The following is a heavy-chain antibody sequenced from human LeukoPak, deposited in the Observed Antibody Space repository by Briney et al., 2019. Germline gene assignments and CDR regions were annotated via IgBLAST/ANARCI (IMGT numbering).Heavy chain of an antibody. CDR2: ISAYNGNT. CDR3: ARDSPYNSNSLGFDY. Sequence: GASVKVSCKASGYIFTSYGISWVRQAPGQGLEWMGWISAYNGNTNYAQKLQGRGTMTTDTSTSTAYMELRSLRSDDTAIYYCARDSPYNSNSLGFDYWGQGTLVTVSS. V-gene: IGHV1-18*01. D-gene: IGHD1-7*01. CDR1: GYIFTSYG. J-gene: IGHJ4*02.